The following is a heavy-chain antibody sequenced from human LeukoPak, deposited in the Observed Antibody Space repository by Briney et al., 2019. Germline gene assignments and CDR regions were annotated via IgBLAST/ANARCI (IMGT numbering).Heavy chain of an antibody. J-gene: IGHJ4*02. V-gene: IGHV4-34*01. Sequence: SETLSLTCAVYGGSFSGYYWSWIRQPPGKGLEWIGEINHSGSTNYNPSLKSRVTISVDTSKNLFSLKLSSVAAADTAVYYCARHSSPAATFDYWGQGTLVTVSS. CDR3: ARHSSPAATFDY. CDR1: GGSFSGYY. D-gene: IGHD2-15*01. CDR2: INHSGST.